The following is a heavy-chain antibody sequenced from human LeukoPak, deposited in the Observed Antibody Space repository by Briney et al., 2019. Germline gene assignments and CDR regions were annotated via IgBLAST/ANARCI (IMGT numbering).Heavy chain of an antibody. CDR1: GFTFRNYV. V-gene: IGHV3-30-3*01. J-gene: IGHJ4*02. Sequence: GGSLRLSCAASGFTFRNYVIHWVRQAPGKGLEWVAVTSSDLNVKLYADSVKGRFTISRDNSKNTLYLQMNSLRAEDTAVYYCARDSPYGDYVGYFDYWGQGTLVTVSS. CDR3: ARDSPYGDYVGYFDY. D-gene: IGHD4-17*01. CDR2: TSSDLNVK.